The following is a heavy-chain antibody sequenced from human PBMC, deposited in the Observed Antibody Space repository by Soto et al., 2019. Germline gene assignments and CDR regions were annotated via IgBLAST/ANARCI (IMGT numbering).Heavy chain of an antibody. CDR1: GFTFSSYG. CDR3: ARDSGSPSNPYYYYGMDV. Sequence: PGGSLRLSCTASGFTFSSYGMHWVRQAPGKGLEWVAVIWYDGSNKYYADSVKGRFTISRDNSKNTLYLQMNSLRAEDTAVYYCARDSGSPSNPYYYYGMDVWGQGTTVTVS. CDR2: IWYDGSNK. J-gene: IGHJ6*02. V-gene: IGHV3-33*01. D-gene: IGHD3-10*01.